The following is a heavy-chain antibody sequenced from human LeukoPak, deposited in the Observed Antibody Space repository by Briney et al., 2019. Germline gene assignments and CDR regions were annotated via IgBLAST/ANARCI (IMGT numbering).Heavy chain of an antibody. D-gene: IGHD6-13*01. CDR1: GGTFSSYA. J-gene: IGHJ3*02. CDR3: ARDSSSWPDAFDI. Sequence: SVKVSCKASGGTFSSYAISWVRQAPGQGLEWMGRIIPILGIANYAQKFQGRVTITADKSTSTAYMELSSLRSEDTAVYYCARDSSSWPDAFDIWGQGTLVTVSS. V-gene: IGHV1-69*04. CDR2: IIPILGIA.